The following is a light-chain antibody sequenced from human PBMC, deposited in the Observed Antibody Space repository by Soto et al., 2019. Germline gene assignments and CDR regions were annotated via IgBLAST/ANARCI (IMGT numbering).Light chain of an antibody. CDR2: TAS. J-gene: IGKJ3*01. V-gene: IGKV1-27*01. CDR1: QDIRNN. CDR3: QKCNGAPFT. Sequence: DFQMTQSPSSLSASVGDSVTITCRASQDIRNNLAWYLQKPGKVPQLLIYTASTLQSGVTSRLSASGSGTDFTLTISSLQPEDVGIYYCQKCNGAPFTFGPGTTVDIK.